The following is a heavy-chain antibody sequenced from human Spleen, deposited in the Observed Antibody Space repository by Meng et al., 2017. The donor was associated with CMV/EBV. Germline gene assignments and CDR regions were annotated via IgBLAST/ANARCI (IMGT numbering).Heavy chain of an antibody. CDR1: LTPSGAV. CDR2: IYWSDDK. D-gene: IGHD2-8*02. CDR3: AHTTHVLRDNHWSYYFEY. J-gene: IGHJ4*02. Sequence: LTPSGAVLGWIRPAPGKALGWLALIYWSDDKRYRPSLKSRLTMIRDTSENLVVLRMTDMDPVDTATYYCAHTTHVLRDNHWSYYFEYWDQGTLVTVSS. V-gene: IGHV2-5*01.